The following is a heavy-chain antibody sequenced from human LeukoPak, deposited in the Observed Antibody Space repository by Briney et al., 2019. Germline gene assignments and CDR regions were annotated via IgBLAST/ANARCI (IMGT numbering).Heavy chain of an antibody. CDR1: GGSISSYY. D-gene: IGHD3-3*01. CDR3: ARDRYYDFWSGYYPRSHYYGMDV. J-gene: IGHJ6*02. Sequence: SETLSLTCTVSGGSISSYYWSWIRQPPGKGLEWIGYIYYSGSTNYNPSLKSRVTISVDTSKNQFSLKLSSVTAADTAGYYCARDRYYDFWSGYYPRSHYYGMDVWGQGTTVTVSS. V-gene: IGHV4-59*01. CDR2: IYYSGST.